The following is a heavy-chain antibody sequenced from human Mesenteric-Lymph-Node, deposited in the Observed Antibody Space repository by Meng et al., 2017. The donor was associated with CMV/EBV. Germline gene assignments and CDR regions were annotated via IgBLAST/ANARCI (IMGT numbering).Heavy chain of an antibody. CDR2: IIPIFGTA. J-gene: IGHJ4*02. CDR1: GYTFTSYY. V-gene: IGHV1-69*05. D-gene: IGHD2-2*02. Sequence: SVKVSCKASGYTFTSYYMHWVRQAPGQGLEWMGGIIPIFGTANYAQKFQGRVTITTDESTSTAYMELSSLRSEDTAVYYCARGSPADWSIHDYWGQGTLVTVSS. CDR3: ARGSPADWSIHDY.